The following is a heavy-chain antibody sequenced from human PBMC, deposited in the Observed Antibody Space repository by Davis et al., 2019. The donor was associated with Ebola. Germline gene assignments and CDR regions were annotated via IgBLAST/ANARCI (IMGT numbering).Heavy chain of an antibody. V-gene: IGHV3-48*01. CDR2: ISSTSSAI. CDR1: GFNVSSNY. Sequence: GESLKISCAASGFNVSSNYMSWVRQAPGKGLEWVSYISSTSSAIFYADSVKGRFTISRDNAKNTLYLQMNSLRAEDTALYYCAKDKTMATHYWYFDLWGRGTLVTVSS. J-gene: IGHJ2*01. D-gene: IGHD4/OR15-4a*01. CDR3: AKDKTMATHYWYFDL.